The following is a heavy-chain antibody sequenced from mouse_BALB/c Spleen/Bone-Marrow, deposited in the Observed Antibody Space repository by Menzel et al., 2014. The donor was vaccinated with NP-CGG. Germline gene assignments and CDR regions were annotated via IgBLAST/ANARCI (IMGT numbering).Heavy chain of an antibody. D-gene: IGHD2-14*01. V-gene: IGHV1-54*01. Sequence: QVQLQQPGAELVRPGTSVKVSCKASGYAFTNYLIEWVKQRPGQGLEWIGVINPGSGGTNYNEKFKGKATLTADKSSSTAYMQRSSLTSDDSAVYFCARYRYDGTFAYWGQGTLVTVSA. CDR1: GYAFTNYL. CDR2: INPGSGGT. CDR3: ARYRYDGTFAY. J-gene: IGHJ3*01.